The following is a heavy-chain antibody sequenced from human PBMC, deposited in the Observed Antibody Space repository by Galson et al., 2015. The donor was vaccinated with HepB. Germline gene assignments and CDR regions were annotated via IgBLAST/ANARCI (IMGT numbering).Heavy chain of an antibody. D-gene: IGHD3-16*02. CDR3: ARHDSYYDYVWGSYRYSWFDP. Sequence: LSLTCTVSGGSISSSSYYWGWIRQPPGKGLEWIGSIYYSGSTYYNPSLKSRVTISVDTSKNQFSLKLSSVTAADTAVYYCARHDSYYDYVWGSYRYSWFDPWGQGTLVTVSS. V-gene: IGHV4-39*01. CDR1: GGSISSSSYY. CDR2: IYYSGST. J-gene: IGHJ5*02.